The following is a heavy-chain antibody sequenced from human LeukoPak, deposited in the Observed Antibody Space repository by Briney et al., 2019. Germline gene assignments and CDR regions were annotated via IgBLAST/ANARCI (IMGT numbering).Heavy chain of an antibody. D-gene: IGHD3-10*01. CDR1: GGTFSSYA. CDR2: IIPIFGTA. J-gene: IGHJ4*02. V-gene: IGHV1-69*13. CDR3: ARAPPEGYYYGSGSFPLDY. Sequence: SVKVSCKASGGTFSSYAISWVRQAPGQGLEWMGGIIPIFGTANYAQKFQGRVTITADESTSTTYMELSSLRSEDTAVYYCARAPPEGYYYGSGSFPLDYWGQGTLVTVSS.